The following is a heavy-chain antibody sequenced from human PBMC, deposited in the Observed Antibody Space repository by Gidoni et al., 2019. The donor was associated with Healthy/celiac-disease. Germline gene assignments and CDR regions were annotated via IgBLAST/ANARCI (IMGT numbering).Heavy chain of an antibody. V-gene: IGHV2-5*01. Sequence: QITLKESGPTLVKPTQTLTLTCTFSGFSLSTSGVGVGWIRQPPGKALEWLALIYWNDDKRYSPSLKSRLTITKDTSKNQVVLTMTNMDPVDTATYYCAHTYYYDSSGIKAPEYYFDYWGQGTLVTVSS. J-gene: IGHJ4*02. CDR3: AHTYYYDSSGIKAPEYYFDY. CDR2: IYWNDDK. D-gene: IGHD3-22*01. CDR1: GFSLSTSGVG.